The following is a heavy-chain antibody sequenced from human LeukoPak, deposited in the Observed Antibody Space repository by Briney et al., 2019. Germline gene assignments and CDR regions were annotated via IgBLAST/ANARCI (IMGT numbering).Heavy chain of an antibody. CDR3: ARYGDCSNGVCYFDN. J-gene: IGHJ4*02. Sequence: ASVKVSCKASGYTFTGQYIHWVRQAPGQGLEWMGWINPKNGGTNYIQKFRGRVTMTRDTSTSTAYMEVTSLRSDDTAVYYCARYGDCSNGVCYFDNWGQGTLVTVSS. CDR2: INPKNGGT. CDR1: GYTFTGQY. D-gene: IGHD2-8*01. V-gene: IGHV1-2*02.